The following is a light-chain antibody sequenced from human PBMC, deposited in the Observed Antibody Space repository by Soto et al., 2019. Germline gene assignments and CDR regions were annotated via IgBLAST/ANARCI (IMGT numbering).Light chain of an antibody. CDR3: CSYADSSSFRVL. CDR1: SSDVGVYNY. V-gene: IGLV2-11*01. Sequence: QSALTQPRSVSGSPGQSVTISCTGTSSDVGVYNYVSWYQQHPGKAPKLIIYDVTKRPSGVPDRFSGSKSANTASLIISGLQAADEAEYYCCCCSYADSSSFRVLFGGGNQLTVL. CDR2: DVT. J-gene: IGLJ3*02.